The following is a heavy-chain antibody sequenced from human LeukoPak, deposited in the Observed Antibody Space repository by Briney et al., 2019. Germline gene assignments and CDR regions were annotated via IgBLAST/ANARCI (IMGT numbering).Heavy chain of an antibody. D-gene: IGHD2-15*01. CDR1: GFTVSSDH. CDR2: IYSGGST. V-gene: IGHV3-53*01. CDR3: ARGGDDIVVATYYYYYGMDV. J-gene: IGHJ6*02. Sequence: TGGSLRLSCAASGFTVSSDHMSWVRQAPGKGLEWVSVIYSGGSTYYADSVKGRFTISRDNSKNTLYLQMNSLRAEDTAVYYCARGGDDIVVATYYYYYGMDVWGQGTTVTVSS.